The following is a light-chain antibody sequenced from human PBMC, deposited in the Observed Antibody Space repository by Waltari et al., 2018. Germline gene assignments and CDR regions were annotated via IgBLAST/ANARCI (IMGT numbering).Light chain of an antibody. CDR1: RSNIGNNY. CDR3: GTWDNSLSAVV. V-gene: IGLV1-51*01. Sequence: QSVLTQPPSVSAAPGQKVTISCPGSRSNIGNNYVCGYQHLPGTAPKLLIYDNNQRPSGIPDRFSGSKSGTSATLDITGLQTGDEADYYCGTWDNSLSAVVFGGGTKLTVL. J-gene: IGLJ2*01. CDR2: DNN.